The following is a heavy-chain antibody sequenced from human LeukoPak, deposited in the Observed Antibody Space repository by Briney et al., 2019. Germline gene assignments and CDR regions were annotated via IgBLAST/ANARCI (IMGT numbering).Heavy chain of an antibody. D-gene: IGHD4-23*01. J-gene: IGHJ5*02. Sequence: SETLSLTCTVSGGSISSYYWSWIRQPPGKGLEWIGYIYYSGSTNYNPSLKSRVTISVDTSKNQFSLKLSSVTAADTAVYYCASSTVVTYGFDPWGQGTLVTVSS. CDR3: ASSTVVTYGFDP. CDR2: IYYSGST. V-gene: IGHV4-59*08. CDR1: GGSISSYY.